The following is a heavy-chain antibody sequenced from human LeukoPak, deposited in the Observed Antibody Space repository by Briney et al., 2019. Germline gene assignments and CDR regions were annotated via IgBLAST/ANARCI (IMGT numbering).Heavy chain of an antibody. CDR3: ARDDYYDSSGYRNAFDI. V-gene: IGHV4-34*01. J-gene: IGHJ3*02. CDR1: GGSFSGYY. D-gene: IGHD3-22*01. CDR2: INHSGST. Sequence: SETLSLTCAVYGGSFSGYYWSWIRQPPGKGLEWIGEINHSGSTNYNPSLKSRVTISVDTSKNQFSLKLSSVTAADTAVYYCARDDYYDSSGYRNAFDIWGQGTMVTVSS.